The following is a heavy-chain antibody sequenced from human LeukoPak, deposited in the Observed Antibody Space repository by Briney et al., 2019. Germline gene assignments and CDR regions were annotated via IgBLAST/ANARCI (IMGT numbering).Heavy chain of an antibody. CDR1: GDSIRSYY. V-gene: IGHV4-39*01. CDR2: IYYSGST. D-gene: IGHD3-22*01. J-gene: IGHJ2*01. Sequence: SETLSLTRTVSGDSIRSYYWSWIRQPPGKGLEWIGSIYYSGSTYHNPSLKSRVTISVDTSKNQFSLKLSSVTAADTAVYYCARHVLDYDSSGYRRYFDLWGRGTLVTVSS. CDR3: ARHVLDYDSSGYRRYFDL.